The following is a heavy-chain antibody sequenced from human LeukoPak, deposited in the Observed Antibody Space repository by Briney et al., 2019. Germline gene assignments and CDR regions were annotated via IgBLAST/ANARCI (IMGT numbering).Heavy chain of an antibody. CDR3: ATLAGDYYDSSGYFLFDP. CDR2: INHSGSA. J-gene: IGHJ5*02. Sequence: PSETLSLTCAVYGGSFTGYYWSWIRQPPGKGLEWIGEINHSGSANYNPSLKSRVTISIDTSKNQFSLKLSSVTAADTAVYFCATLAGDYYDSSGYFLFDPWGQGTLVTVSS. V-gene: IGHV4-34*01. CDR1: GGSFTGYY. D-gene: IGHD3-22*01.